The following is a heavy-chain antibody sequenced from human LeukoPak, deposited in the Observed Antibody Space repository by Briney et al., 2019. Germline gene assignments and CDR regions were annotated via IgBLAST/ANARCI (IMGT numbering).Heavy chain of an antibody. Sequence: GGSLRLSCAASGFTFSSYAMHWVRQAPGKGLEWVAVISYDGSNKYYADSVKGRFTISRDNSKNTLYLQMNSLRSEDTAVYYCAVTSYYYYYMDVWGKGTTVTDSS. D-gene: IGHD4-11*01. CDR3: AVTSYYYYYMDV. CDR2: ISYDGSNK. CDR1: GFTFSSYA. V-gene: IGHV3-30*04. J-gene: IGHJ6*03.